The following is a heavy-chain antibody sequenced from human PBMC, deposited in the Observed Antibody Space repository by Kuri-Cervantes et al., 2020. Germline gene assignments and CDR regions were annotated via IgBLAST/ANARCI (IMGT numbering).Heavy chain of an antibody. CDR2: INHSGST. V-gene: IGHV4-30-2*01. D-gene: IGHD6-13*01. CDR1: GGSISSGGYS. J-gene: IGHJ5*02. Sequence: SETLSLTCAVSGGSISSGGYSWSWIRQPPGKGLEWIGEINHSGSTYYNPSLKSRVTISVDRSKNQFSLKLSSVTAADTAVYYCARASHSSSWPNWFDPWGQGTLVTVSS. CDR3: ARASHSSSWPNWFDP.